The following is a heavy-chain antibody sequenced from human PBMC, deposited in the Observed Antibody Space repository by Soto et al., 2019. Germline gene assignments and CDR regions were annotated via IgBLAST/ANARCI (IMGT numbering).Heavy chain of an antibody. J-gene: IGHJ3*02. Sequence: QVQLQQWGAGLLKPSETLSLTCAVYGGFVSSGSYYWSWIRQPPGKGLEWIGEMSHSGGTHFNPSRKSRVTIWVDRSKYHFSLKRSSVTAADTALYYCARVERETATTVVDAFDIWRPGTMVTVSS. V-gene: IGHV4-34*01. CDR3: ARVERETATTVVDAFDI. D-gene: IGHD1-1*01. CDR2: MSHSGGT. CDR1: GGFVSSGSYY.